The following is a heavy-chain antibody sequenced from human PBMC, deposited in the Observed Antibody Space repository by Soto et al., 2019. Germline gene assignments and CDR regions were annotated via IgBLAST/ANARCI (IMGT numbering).Heavy chain of an antibody. J-gene: IGHJ4*02. CDR1: GGSFSGYY. CDR2: INHSGST. D-gene: IGHD3-22*01. Sequence: SETLSLTCAVYGGSFSGYYWSWIRQPPGKGLGWIGEINHSGSTNYNPSLKSRVTISVDTSKNQFSLKLSSVTAADTAVYYCARGYYDSSGFASGDYWGQGTLVTVSS. V-gene: IGHV4-34*01. CDR3: ARGYYDSSGFASGDY.